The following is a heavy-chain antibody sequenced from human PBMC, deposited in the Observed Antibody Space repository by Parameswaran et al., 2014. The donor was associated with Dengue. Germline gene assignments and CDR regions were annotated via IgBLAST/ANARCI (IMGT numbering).Heavy chain of an antibody. Sequence: VRQMPGKGLEWMGRIDPSDSYTNYSPSFQGHVTISADKSISTAYLQWSSLKASDTAMYYCARSSSRLSITGTTYGMDVWGQGTTVTVSS. J-gene: IGHJ6*02. D-gene: IGHD1-20*01. V-gene: IGHV5-10-1*01. CDR2: IDPSDSYT. CDR3: ARSSSRLSITGTTYGMDV.